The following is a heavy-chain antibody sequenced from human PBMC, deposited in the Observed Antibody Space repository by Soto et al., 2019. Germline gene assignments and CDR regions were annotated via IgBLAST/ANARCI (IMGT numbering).Heavy chain of an antibody. V-gene: IGHV3-53*01. CDR2: LWSAGLT. D-gene: IGHD2-15*01. Sequence: WGSLSLSCASSGFTVISKYMTWVRQAPGKGLEWVSILWSAGLTYYADSVKGRFTISRDNSKNTLYLQMKSLKAEDSAVYYCARELPPDLWGQGTLVTVSS. CDR3: ARELPPDL. J-gene: IGHJ5*02. CDR1: GFTVISKY.